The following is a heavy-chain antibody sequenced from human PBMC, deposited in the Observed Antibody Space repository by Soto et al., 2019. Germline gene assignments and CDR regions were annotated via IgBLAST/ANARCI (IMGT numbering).Heavy chain of an antibody. CDR1: GYTFTSYD. V-gene: IGHV1-18*01. CDR3: ARGFRVAATRWWFDP. D-gene: IGHD2-15*01. J-gene: IGHJ5*02. Sequence: ASVKLSCKDSGYTFTSYDISCVRQAPGQGLEWMGWISTYNGNTNYAQKLQGRVTMTTDTSTSTAYMELRSLRSDDTAVYYCARGFRVAATRWWFDPWGQGTLVTVSS. CDR2: ISTYNGNT.